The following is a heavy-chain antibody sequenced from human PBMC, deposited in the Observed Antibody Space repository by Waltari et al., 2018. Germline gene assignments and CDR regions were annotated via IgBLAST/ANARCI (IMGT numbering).Heavy chain of an antibody. V-gene: IGHV3-33*01. Sequence: QAQLVESGGGVVQRGRSLRLSCVASGFSFRTHAAHWVRQAPGKGLEWMTKICYCCSNRSYAASVNGRITVSRDDSKNRVYLQMSSVRAEDTAVYYCARDGQSAAPYSFDLWGQGTLVTVSS. J-gene: IGHJ4*02. CDR2: ICYCCSNR. CDR1: GFSFRTHA. D-gene: IGHD3-3*01. CDR3: ARDGQSAAPYSFDL.